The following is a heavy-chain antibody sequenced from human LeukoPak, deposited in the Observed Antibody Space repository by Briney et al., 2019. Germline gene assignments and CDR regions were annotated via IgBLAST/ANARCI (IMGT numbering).Heavy chain of an antibody. Sequence: GASVKVSCKASGYTFTGYYMHWVRQAPGQGLEWMGWINPNSGGTNYAQKFQGRVTMTRDTSISTAYMELSSLRSEDTAVYYCATDAYGDYFDYWGQGTLVTVSS. D-gene: IGHD4-17*01. CDR3: ATDAYGDYFDY. V-gene: IGHV1-2*02. J-gene: IGHJ4*02. CDR2: INPNSGGT. CDR1: GYTFTGYY.